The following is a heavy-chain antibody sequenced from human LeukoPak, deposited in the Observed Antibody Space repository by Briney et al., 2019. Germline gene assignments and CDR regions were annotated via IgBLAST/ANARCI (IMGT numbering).Heavy chain of an antibody. CDR2: IKSRTDGGTT. CDR1: GLTFDNAW. Sequence: PGGSLRLSCAASGLTFDNAWMSWVRQAPGKGLEWVGRIKSRTDGGTTDYAAPVKGRFTISRDDSENTVYLQMRSLKTEDTGVYYCTTVSNSGSYYIFWPPDPDMGDYYYYMDVWGKGTTVAVSS. CDR3: TTVSNSGSYYIFWPPDPDMGDYYYYMDV. D-gene: IGHD1-26*01. V-gene: IGHV3-15*01. J-gene: IGHJ6*03.